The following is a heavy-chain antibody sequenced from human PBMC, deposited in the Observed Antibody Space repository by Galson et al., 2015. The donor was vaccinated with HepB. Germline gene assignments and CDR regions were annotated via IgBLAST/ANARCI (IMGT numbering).Heavy chain of an antibody. D-gene: IGHD3-16*01. CDR1: GFSFRNYA. Sequence: SLRLSCAASGFSFRNYAMHWVRQAPGKGLDWVAVLSYDETKTYYADSVKGRFTVSRDNSKYTLYLQMNSLRPEDTAVYYCARDSAWGYSDYWGPGTLVTVSS. CDR3: ARDSAWGYSDY. J-gene: IGHJ4*02. CDR2: LSYDETKT. V-gene: IGHV3-30-3*01.